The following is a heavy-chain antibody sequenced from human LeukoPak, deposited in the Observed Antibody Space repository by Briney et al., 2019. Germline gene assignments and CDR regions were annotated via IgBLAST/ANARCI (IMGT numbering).Heavy chain of an antibody. CDR1: GGSISSHY. J-gene: IGHJ3*02. Sequence: PSETLSLTCTVSGGSISSHYWSWMRQPPGKGLEWIGYIYYTGTTRYNPSLQSRVTISVDTPGNEFSLKLTSVTAADTAVYYCARLLNNDDMGDPDTFDIWGQGTVVTVSS. CDR3: ARLLNNDDMGDPDTFDI. D-gene: IGHD2-21*01. CDR2: IYYTGTT. V-gene: IGHV4-59*11.